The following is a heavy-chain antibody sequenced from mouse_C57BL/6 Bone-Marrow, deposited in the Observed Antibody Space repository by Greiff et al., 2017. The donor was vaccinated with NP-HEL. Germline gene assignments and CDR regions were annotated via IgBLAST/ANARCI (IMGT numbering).Heavy chain of an antibody. CDR3: ADGPLITTVGPWFAY. J-gene: IGHJ3*01. Sequence: VQVVESGPELVRPGVSVKISCKGSGYTFTDYAMHWVKQSHAKSLEWIGVISTYYGDASYNQKFKDKATMTVDKSSSTAYMELARLTSEDSAVYYCADGPLITTVGPWFAYWGQGTLVTVSA. D-gene: IGHD1-1*01. V-gene: IGHV1-67*01. CDR1: GYTFTDYA. CDR2: ISTYYGDA.